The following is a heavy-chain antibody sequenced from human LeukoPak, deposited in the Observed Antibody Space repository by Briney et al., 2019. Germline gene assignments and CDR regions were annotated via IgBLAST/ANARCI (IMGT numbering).Heavy chain of an antibody. CDR1: GFTFSNYA. CDR3: AKDAFIPFYYDSSGYPAVGVDFGY. CDR2: ISGSTGST. V-gene: IGHV3-23*01. Sequence: GGSLRLSCAASGFTFSNYAMNWVRQAPGKGLEWVSLISGSTGSTYYADSVKGRFSISRDNSKNTLYLQMNSLRAEDTAVYYCAKDAFIPFYYDSSGYPAVGVDFGYWGQGTLVTVSS. J-gene: IGHJ4*02. D-gene: IGHD3-22*01.